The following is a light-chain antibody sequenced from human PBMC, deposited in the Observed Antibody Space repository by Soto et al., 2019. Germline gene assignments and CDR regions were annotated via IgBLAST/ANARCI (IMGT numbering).Light chain of an antibody. Sequence: QCVPAQSASLDGSPGPFITIWCAGASSDVGAYNSVSWYQQHPHKAPQVIIYKGTQRPSGISNRFSGSTSGTVASLTISGLQADDEADYFCCSSAPESTYVFGTGTKV. CDR2: KGT. V-gene: IGLV2-23*01. J-gene: IGLJ1*01. CDR1: SSDVGAYNS. CDR3: CSSAPESTYV.